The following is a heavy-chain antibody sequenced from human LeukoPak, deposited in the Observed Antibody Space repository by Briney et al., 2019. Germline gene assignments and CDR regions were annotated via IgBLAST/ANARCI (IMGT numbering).Heavy chain of an antibody. Sequence: SETLSLTCTVSGGSISSYYWSWIRQPPGKGLEWIGYISYSGNTNSNPSLKSRVTLSVDTSKNQFSLKLSSVTAADTAVYYCARRLPAAGTLDYWGHGTLVSVSS. CDR1: GGSISSYY. V-gene: IGHV4-59*08. CDR2: ISYSGNT. D-gene: IGHD6-13*01. J-gene: IGHJ4*01. CDR3: ARRLPAAGTLDY.